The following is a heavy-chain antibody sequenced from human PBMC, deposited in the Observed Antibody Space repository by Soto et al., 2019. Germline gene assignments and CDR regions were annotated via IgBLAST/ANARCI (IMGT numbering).Heavy chain of an antibody. Sequence: ASVKVSCKASGYAFSNNDISWVRHVTGQGLEWMGWMNPNSGNGGYAQKFQGRVTMTRDTSTSTAYLELSSLASDDTAIYYCARMATSGTLNWFDPWCQGTLRTVST. CDR1: GYAFSNND. V-gene: IGHV1-8*01. CDR3: ARMATSGTLNWFDP. CDR2: MNPNSGNG. J-gene: IGHJ5*02.